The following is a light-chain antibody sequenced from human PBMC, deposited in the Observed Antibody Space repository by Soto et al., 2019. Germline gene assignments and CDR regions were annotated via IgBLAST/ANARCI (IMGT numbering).Light chain of an antibody. V-gene: IGKV1-5*03. CDR3: QHYNSYSET. Sequence: IHMAQSPSTLSGSVGDRVTITCRASQTISSWLAWYPKKPGKAPKIMIYKASTLKSGVPSRFSGSGSGTEFTLTISSLQPDDFATYYCQHYNSYSETFGPGTKVDIK. J-gene: IGKJ1*01. CDR2: KAS. CDR1: QTISSW.